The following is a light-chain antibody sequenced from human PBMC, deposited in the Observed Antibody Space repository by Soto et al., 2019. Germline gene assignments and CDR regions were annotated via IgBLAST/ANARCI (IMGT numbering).Light chain of an antibody. CDR2: EVS. V-gene: IGLV2-14*01. Sequence: QSALTQPASVSGSPGQSITISCTGASSDVGLYDFVSWYQHHPGKAPKLLIFEVSYRPSGVSSRFSGSKSGNTASLTISGLQAEDEADYYCNSYTGSNIRYVFGTGTKLTVL. J-gene: IGLJ1*01. CDR1: SSDVGLYDF. CDR3: NSYTGSNIRYV.